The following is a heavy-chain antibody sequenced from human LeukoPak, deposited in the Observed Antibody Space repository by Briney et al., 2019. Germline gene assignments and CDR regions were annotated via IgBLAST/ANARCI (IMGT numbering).Heavy chain of an antibody. CDR1: GFTLSSNY. D-gene: IGHD3-22*01. J-gene: IGHJ5*02. Sequence: GGSLRLSCAASGFTLSSNYMSWVRQAPGKGLEWVSVIYGGGSTYYADSVKGRFTISRNNSKNTLYLQMNSLRAEDTAVYYCASDSSGYPNWFDPWGQGTLVTVSS. V-gene: IGHV3-53*01. CDR2: IYGGGST. CDR3: ASDSSGYPNWFDP.